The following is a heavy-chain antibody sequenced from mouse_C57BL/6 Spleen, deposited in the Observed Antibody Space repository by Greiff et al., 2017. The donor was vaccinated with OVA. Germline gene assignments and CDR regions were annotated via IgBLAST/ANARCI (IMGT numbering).Heavy chain of an antibody. Sequence: EVQLQESGPELVKPGASVKISCKASGYSFTGYYMNWVKQSPEKSLEWIGEINPSTGGTTYNQKFKAKATLTVDKSSSTAYMQLKSLTSEDSAVYYCASSPYGSSSDYWGQGTTLTVSS. CDR3: ASSPYGSSSDY. CDR1: GYSFTGYY. V-gene: IGHV1-42*01. J-gene: IGHJ2*01. CDR2: INPSTGGT. D-gene: IGHD1-1*01.